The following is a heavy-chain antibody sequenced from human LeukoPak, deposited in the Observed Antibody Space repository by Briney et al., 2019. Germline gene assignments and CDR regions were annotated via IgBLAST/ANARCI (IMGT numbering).Heavy chain of an antibody. J-gene: IGHJ4*02. V-gene: IGHV3-21*01. CDR3: ARDGEGNTAMVEPGHFDY. CDR1: GFTFSSYS. Sequence: GGSLRLSCAASGFTFSSYSMNWVRQAPGKGLEWVSSISSSSSYIYYADSVKGRFTISRDNAKNSLYLQMNSLRAEDTAVYYCARDGEGNTAMVEPGHFDYWGQGTLVTVSS. CDR2: ISSSSSYI. D-gene: IGHD5-18*01.